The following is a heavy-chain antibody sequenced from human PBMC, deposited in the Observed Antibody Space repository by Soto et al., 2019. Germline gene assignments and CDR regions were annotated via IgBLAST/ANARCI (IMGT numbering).Heavy chain of an antibody. V-gene: IGHV1-69*06. CDR3: ANNPHRHPAFLEWVLQYYYGMDV. Sequence: SVKVSCKASGGTFSSYAISWVRQAPGQGLEWMGGIIPIFGTANYAQKFQGRVTIIADKSTSTAYMELSSLRSEDTAVYYCANNPHRHPAFLEWVLQYYYGMDVWGQGTTVTVSS. D-gene: IGHD3-3*02. CDR2: IIPIFGTA. J-gene: IGHJ6*02. CDR1: GGTFSSYA.